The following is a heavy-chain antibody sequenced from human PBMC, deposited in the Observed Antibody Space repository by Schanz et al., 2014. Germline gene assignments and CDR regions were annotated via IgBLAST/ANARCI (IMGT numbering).Heavy chain of an antibody. D-gene: IGHD3-9*01. CDR3: ARETTIITGGAFDV. V-gene: IGHV1-46*01. CDR1: GGTFSSYT. Sequence: QVQLVQSGAEVMKPGSSVKVSCKASGGTFSSYTINWVRQAPGQGLEWMGIINPSGGSTSYAQKFQGRVTMTRDTSTSTVYMELSSLRSEDTAVYYCARETTIITGGAFDVWGQGTMVTVSS. CDR2: INPSGGST. J-gene: IGHJ3*01.